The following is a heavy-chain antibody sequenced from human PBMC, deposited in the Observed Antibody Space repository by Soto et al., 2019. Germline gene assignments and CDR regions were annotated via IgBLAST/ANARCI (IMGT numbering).Heavy chain of an antibody. D-gene: IGHD2-21*02. CDR1: GYSFTSYW. CDR2: IFPGDSDT. CDR3: ARQGRGWGCGGDCYLDY. J-gene: IGHJ4*02. V-gene: IGHV5-51*01. Sequence: GGSLKISCKGSGYSFTSYWIGWVRQMPGKGLEWMGIIFPGDSDTRYSPSFQGQVIISADKSITTAYLQWSSLEASDTAMYYCARQGRGWGCGGDCYLDYWGQGTLVTVSS.